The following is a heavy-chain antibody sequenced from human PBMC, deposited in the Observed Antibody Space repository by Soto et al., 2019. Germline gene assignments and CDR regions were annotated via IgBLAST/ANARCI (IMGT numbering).Heavy chain of an antibody. J-gene: IGHJ4*02. CDR2: IYHSGST. Sequence: SETLSLTCAVSGGSISSSNWWSWVRQPPRKGLEWIGEIYHSGSTNYNPSLKSRVTISVDKSKNQFSLKLSSVTAADTAVYYCARTGDYYGSGGIFDYWGQGTLVTVSS. CDR1: GGSISSSNW. D-gene: IGHD3-22*01. CDR3: ARTGDYYGSGGIFDY. V-gene: IGHV4-4*02.